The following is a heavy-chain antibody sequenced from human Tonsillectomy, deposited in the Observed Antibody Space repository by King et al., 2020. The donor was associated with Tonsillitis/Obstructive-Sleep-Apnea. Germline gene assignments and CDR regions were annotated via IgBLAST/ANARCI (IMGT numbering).Heavy chain of an antibody. D-gene: IGHD4-17*01. CDR1: GYSFTSYW. V-gene: IGHV5-10-1*01. J-gene: IGHJ4*02. CDR3: ARHDPTVTDIDY. Sequence: QLVQSGAEVKKPGESLRISCKGSGYSFTSYWISWVRQMPGKGLEWMGRIDPSDSYTNYSPSFQGHVTIAADESISPAYLQWSSLKASETAMYYCARHDPTVTDIDYWGQGTLVTVSS. CDR2: IDPSDSYT.